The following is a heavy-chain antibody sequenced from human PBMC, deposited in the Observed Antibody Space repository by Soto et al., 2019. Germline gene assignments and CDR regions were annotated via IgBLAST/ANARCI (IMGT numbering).Heavy chain of an antibody. Sequence: ASVKVSCKASGYTFTGYYMHWVRQAPGQGLEWMGWINPNSGGTNYAQKFQGRVTMTRDTSISTAYMELSRLRSDDTAGYYCARDDYGGNSGVSVGYWGQGTMGTVSS. D-gene: IGHD4-17*01. CDR1: GYTFTGYY. CDR2: INPNSGGT. V-gene: IGHV1-2*02. CDR3: ARDDYGGNSGVSVGY. J-gene: IGHJ4*02.